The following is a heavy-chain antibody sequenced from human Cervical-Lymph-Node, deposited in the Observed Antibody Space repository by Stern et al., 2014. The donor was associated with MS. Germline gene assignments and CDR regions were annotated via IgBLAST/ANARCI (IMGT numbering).Heavy chain of an antibody. D-gene: IGHD1-7*01. Sequence: QVQLQESGPGLVKPSETLSLTCTVSGGSISSSSYYWGWIRQPPGKGLGWIGNIHYTGSTYYNSSLNSRVNKSEDTSTNQFSPKMSSVTAADTAVYYCAKLHWNWGGYWGQGTLVTVSS. CDR2: IHYTGST. V-gene: IGHV4-39*01. CDR1: GGSISSSSYY. CDR3: AKLHWNWGGY. J-gene: IGHJ4*02.